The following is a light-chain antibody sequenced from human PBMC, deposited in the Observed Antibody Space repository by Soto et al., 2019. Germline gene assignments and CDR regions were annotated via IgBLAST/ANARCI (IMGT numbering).Light chain of an antibody. CDR3: SSFAGGGNPVL. CDR2: EVT. CDR1: SSDVGGYNY. Sequence: QSVLTQPSSAPGSVGQSVTISCTGTSSDVGGYNYVSWHQQHPGKAPKLMIYEVTKRPSGVPDRFSGSKSGNTASLTVSGLQAEDEADYYCSSFAGGGNPVLFGGGTKLTV. J-gene: IGLJ2*01. V-gene: IGLV2-8*01.